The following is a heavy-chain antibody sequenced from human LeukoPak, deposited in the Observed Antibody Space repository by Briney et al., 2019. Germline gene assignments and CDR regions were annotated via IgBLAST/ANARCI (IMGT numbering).Heavy chain of an antibody. CDR1: GFTFSSYG. Sequence: PGGSLRLSCAASGFTFSSYGMHWVRQAPGQGLEWVAFIRYDGSNKYYADSVKGRFTISRDNSKNTLYLQMNSLRAEDTAVYYCAQGDIVVAPGDAFDIWGQGTMVTVSS. CDR2: IRYDGSNK. V-gene: IGHV3-30*02. J-gene: IGHJ3*02. D-gene: IGHD2-2*01. CDR3: AQGDIVVAPGDAFDI.